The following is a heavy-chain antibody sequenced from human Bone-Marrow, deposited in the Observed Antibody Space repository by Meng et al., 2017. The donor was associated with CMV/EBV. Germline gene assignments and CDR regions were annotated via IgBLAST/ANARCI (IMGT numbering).Heavy chain of an antibody. J-gene: IGHJ6*01. CDR2: INHSGST. CDR3: ARGNGGTSDYYYYGMDV. Sequence: GSLRLSCAVYGGSFSGYYWSWIRQPPGKGLEWIGEINHSGSTNYNPSLKSRVTISVDTSKNQFSLKLSSVTAADTAVYYCARGNGGTSDYYYYGMDVWGQGTTVTGSS. V-gene: IGHV4-34*01. CDR1: GGSFSGYY. D-gene: IGHD1-14*01.